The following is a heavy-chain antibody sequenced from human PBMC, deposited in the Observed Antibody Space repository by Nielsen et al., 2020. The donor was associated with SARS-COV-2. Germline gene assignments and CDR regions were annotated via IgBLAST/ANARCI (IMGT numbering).Heavy chain of an antibody. J-gene: IGHJ6*02. CDR1: GGTFSSYA. V-gene: IGHV1-69*13. D-gene: IGHD6-13*01. CDR2: IIPIFGTA. CDR3: ARADSYSSSWYPTLYYYYYGMDV. Sequence: SVKVSCKASGGTFSSYAISWVRQAPGQGLEWMGGIIPIFGTANYAQKFQGRVTITADESTSTAYMELSSLRSGDTAVYYCARADSYSSSWYPTLYYYYYGMDVWGQGTTVTVSS.